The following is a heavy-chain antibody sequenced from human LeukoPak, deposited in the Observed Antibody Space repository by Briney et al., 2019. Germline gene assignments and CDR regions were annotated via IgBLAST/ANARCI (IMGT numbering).Heavy chain of an antibody. CDR1: GLSLSNYP. Sequence: GGSLRLSCEASGLSLSNYPMHWVRQAPGKGLEWITLITYDGAFDGGKTYYADSVKGRFTVSRDKSKSTLYLQMNSLRAEDTAVYYCARGSSDYYYYGMDVWGQGTTVTVSS. CDR3: ARGSSDYYYYGMDV. V-gene: IGHV3-30*07. J-gene: IGHJ6*02. D-gene: IGHD6-6*01. CDR2: ITYDGAFDGGKT.